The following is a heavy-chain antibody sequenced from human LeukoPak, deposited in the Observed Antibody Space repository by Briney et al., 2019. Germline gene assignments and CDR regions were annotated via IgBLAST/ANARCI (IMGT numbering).Heavy chain of an antibody. CDR2: MNTNRGNT. CDR1: GYTFINYD. V-gene: IGHV1-8*01. CDR3: GRVTGSIDY. Sequence: ASVTVSCQSSGYTFINYDIHGVGPATARGLEGMGWMNTNRGNTGYAQKFQGRGTMTRDTPISTAYMELSSLRSDDTAVYYCGRVTGSIDYWGQGTLVTVSS. J-gene: IGHJ4*02. D-gene: IGHD1-26*01.